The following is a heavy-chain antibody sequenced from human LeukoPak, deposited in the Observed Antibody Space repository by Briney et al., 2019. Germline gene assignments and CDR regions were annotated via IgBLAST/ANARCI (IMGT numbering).Heavy chain of an antibody. CDR1: GFTFSSYA. CDR2: ISYDGSNK. Sequence: PGRSLRLSCAASGFTFSSYAMHWVRQAPGKGLEWVAVISYDGSNKYYADSVKGRFTISRDNSKNTLSLQMNSLIADDTAVYYCAREGASXXXGFD. CDR3: AREGASXXXGFD. J-gene: IGHJ4*01. V-gene: IGHV3-30-3*01. D-gene: IGHD3-16*01.